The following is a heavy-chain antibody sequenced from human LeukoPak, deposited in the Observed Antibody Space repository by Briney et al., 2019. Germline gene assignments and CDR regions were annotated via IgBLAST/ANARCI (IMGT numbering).Heavy chain of an antibody. V-gene: IGHV3-30-3*01. CDR3: ARDGITIVRGVRYFDY. CDR1: GFTFSSYP. Sequence: GGSLRLPCAASGFTFSSYPMHWVRQAPGKGLEWVALISYDGNNKYYADSVKGRFTISRDNSKNTLYLQMNSLRAEDTALYYCARDGITIVRGVRYFDYWGQGTLVTVSS. J-gene: IGHJ4*02. D-gene: IGHD3-10*01. CDR2: ISYDGNNK.